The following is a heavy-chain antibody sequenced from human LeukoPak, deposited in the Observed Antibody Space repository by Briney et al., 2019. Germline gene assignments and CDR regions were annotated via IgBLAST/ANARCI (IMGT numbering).Heavy chain of an antibody. CDR1: GLTLSSYW. V-gene: IGHV3-74*01. D-gene: IGHD3-10*01. Sequence: GGSLRLSCAASGLTLSSYWMHWVRQAPGKGLVWASRINSDGSSTRYADSVKGRFTISRDNAKNTLYLQMNSLRAEDTAVYCCAELTSMVEQYWGQGTLVTVSS. CDR3: AELTSMVEQY. CDR2: INSDGSST. J-gene: IGHJ4*02.